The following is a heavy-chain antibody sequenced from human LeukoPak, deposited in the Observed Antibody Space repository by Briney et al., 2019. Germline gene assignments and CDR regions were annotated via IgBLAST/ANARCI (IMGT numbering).Heavy chain of an antibody. D-gene: IGHD1-1*01. J-gene: IGHJ4*02. CDR1: DEVITSNNW. Sequence: SGTLSLTCTVSDEVITSNNWWSWIRQPPGKGLEWIGYIYQSGSTDYNPSLKSRVTISVDTSRNQFSLKLYSVTAADTAVYYCVRDRELAYWGQGILVTVSS. V-gene: IGHV4-4*02. CDR3: VRDRELAY. CDR2: IYQSGST.